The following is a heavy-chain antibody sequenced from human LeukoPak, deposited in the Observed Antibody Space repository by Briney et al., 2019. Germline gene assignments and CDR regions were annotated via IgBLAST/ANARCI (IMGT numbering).Heavy chain of an antibody. Sequence: GGSLRLSCAASGFNFSGSAIHWVRQASGKGLEWVGRTRNKGYNYATAYAASVQGRFSISRDESKTTVYLQMNSLKTEDTAVYYCTTLNYVWGTYRPDYWGQGTLAIVSS. CDR2: TRNKGYNYAT. V-gene: IGHV3-73*01. CDR1: GFNFSGSA. D-gene: IGHD3-16*02. J-gene: IGHJ4*02. CDR3: TTLNYVWGTYRPDY.